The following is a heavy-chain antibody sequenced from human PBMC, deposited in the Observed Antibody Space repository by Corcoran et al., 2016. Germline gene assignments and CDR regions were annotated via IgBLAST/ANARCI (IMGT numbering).Heavy chain of an antibody. V-gene: IGHV3-15*01. J-gene: IGHJ6*02. Sequence: DVQLVESGGGLVKPGGSLRLSCAASGFTLSNAWMSWVRQAPGKELEWVGRIKSKTDVGTTDYAAPVKGRFTISRDDEKNTLYLQMNSLKSEDTAVYAWSTVPQPPAVWVGGTGGYGMVVWVQGTPVTVS. CDR1: GFTLSNAW. CDR2: IKSKTDVGTT. D-gene: IGHD3-10*01. CDR3: STVPQPPAVWVGGTGGYGMVV.